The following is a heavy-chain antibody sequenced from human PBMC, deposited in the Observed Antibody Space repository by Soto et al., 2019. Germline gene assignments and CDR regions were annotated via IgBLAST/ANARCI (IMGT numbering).Heavy chain of an antibody. CDR3: ARAMGDWGTYYYYYGMDV. D-gene: IGHD3-16*01. V-gene: IGHV4-59*01. CDR1: GDSMTNNY. Sequence: LSLTCTVSGDSMTNNYWGWIRQPPGKGLEWIGYVYYSGATNYNPSLKSRVSMSPDPSRNQFSLKLTSVTAADTAVYYCARAMGDWGTYYYYYGMDVWGQGTTVTVSS. CDR2: VYYSGAT. J-gene: IGHJ6*02.